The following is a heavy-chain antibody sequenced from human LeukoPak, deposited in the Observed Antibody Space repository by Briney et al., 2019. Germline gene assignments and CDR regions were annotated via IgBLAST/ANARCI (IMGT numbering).Heavy chain of an antibody. J-gene: IGHJ6*03. V-gene: IGHV4-39*01. CDR1: GGSISSSSYY. D-gene: IGHD6-13*01. Sequence: SETLSLTRTVSGGSISSSSYYWGWIRQPPGKGLEWIGSIYYSGSTYYNPSLKSRVTISVDTSKNQFSLKLSSVTAADTAVYYCARPRIASYYMDVWGKGTTVTVSS. CDR2: IYYSGST. CDR3: ARPRIASYYMDV.